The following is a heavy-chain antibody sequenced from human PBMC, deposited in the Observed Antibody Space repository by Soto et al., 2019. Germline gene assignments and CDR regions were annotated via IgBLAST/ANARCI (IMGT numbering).Heavy chain of an antibody. V-gene: IGHV4-59*01. CDR1: GGSFSGYY. CDR2: IYYTGTT. J-gene: IGHJ4*02. D-gene: IGHD2-2*01. CDR3: ARAEMREAPVDY. Sequence: SETLSLTCAVYGGSFSGYYWNWIRQPPGKGLEWIGYIYYTGTTNYNPSLKSRVTISVDTSKNQFSLKLSSVTAADTAVYYCARAEMREAPVDYWGQGTLVTVSS.